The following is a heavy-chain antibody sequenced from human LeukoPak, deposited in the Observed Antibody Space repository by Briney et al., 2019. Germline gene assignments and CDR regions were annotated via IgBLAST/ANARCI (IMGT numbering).Heavy chain of an antibody. CDR1: GFTFSSYW. V-gene: IGHV3-74*01. CDR3: ARAYYYSSSGDDY. J-gene: IGHJ4*02. D-gene: IGHD3-22*01. Sequence: PGGSLRLSCAASGFTFSSYWIHWVRQAPGKGLVWVSRISSDGSSTTYADSVKGRFTISRDNAKNTLYLQLNRLRAEDTAVYYCARAYYYSSSGDDYWGQGTLVTVSS. CDR2: ISSDGSST.